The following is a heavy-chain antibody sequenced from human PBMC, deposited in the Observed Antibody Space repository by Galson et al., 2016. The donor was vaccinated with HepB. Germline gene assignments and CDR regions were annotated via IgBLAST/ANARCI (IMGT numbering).Heavy chain of an antibody. D-gene: IGHD2-21*02. Sequence: SLRLSCAASGFTFGSYWMGWVRQAPGKGLEWFSAISAGADRSYYADSVKGRFTISRDNSKNTLYLQMNSLRTEDTAVYYCAKDWGYCGGDCPVYFDLWGRGTLVTVSS. J-gene: IGHJ2*01. CDR3: AKDWGYCGGDCPVYFDL. CDR2: ISAGADRS. CDR1: GFTFGSYW. V-gene: IGHV3-23*01.